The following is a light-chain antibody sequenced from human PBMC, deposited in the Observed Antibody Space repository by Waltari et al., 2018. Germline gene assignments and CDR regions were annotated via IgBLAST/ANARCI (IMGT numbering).Light chain of an antibody. CDR2: GVT. Sequence: QSALTQPPSASGSPGQSVTISCTGTSSDVGGFDYVSWYQQHPRNAPNLIIFGVTNRPPGVPDRASASKSANPASLTVSGLLAEDEADYYCCSYSGTNSNYVFGTGTKVTVL. CDR1: SSDVGGFDY. V-gene: IGLV2-8*01. J-gene: IGLJ1*01. CDR3: CSYSGTNSNYV.